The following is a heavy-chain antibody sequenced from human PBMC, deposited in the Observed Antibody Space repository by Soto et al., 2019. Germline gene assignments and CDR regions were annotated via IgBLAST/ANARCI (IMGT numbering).Heavy chain of an antibody. Sequence: EVQLVESGGGLVQPGGSLRLSCAASVFTFSSYAMHWVRQAPGKGLEYVSAISSNGGSTYYANSVKGRFTISRDNSKNTLYLQMGSLRAEDMAVYYCARALGYAFDIWGQGTMVTVSS. J-gene: IGHJ3*02. CDR1: VFTFSSYA. CDR3: ARALGYAFDI. D-gene: IGHD7-27*01. CDR2: ISSNGGST. V-gene: IGHV3-64*01.